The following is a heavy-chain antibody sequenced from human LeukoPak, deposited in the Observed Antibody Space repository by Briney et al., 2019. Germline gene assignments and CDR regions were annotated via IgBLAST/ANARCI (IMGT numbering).Heavy chain of an antibody. J-gene: IGHJ5*02. CDR2: INSDGINT. CDR1: GFTFSNYC. Sequence: GGSLRLSCAASGFTFSNYCMHWVRQAPGQGLVWVSRINSDGINTSYADYVKGRFTISRDNAKNTLNLQMNSLRAEDTAVYYCARDLGQYYDTSDNWFDPWGQGTLVTVSS. D-gene: IGHD3-22*01. CDR3: ARDLGQYYDTSDNWFDP. V-gene: IGHV3-74*01.